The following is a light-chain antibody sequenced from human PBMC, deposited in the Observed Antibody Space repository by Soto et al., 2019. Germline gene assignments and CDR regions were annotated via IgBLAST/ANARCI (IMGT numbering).Light chain of an antibody. Sequence: DIQMTQSPSSVSASVGDRVTITCRASQGISNSLAWFQQKPGEPPRLLIYSASCLHSGVPSRFSGSGSGTDFTLTINSLQPEEFATYYFLRGNSFPLTFGGGTKVEIK. CDR3: LRGNSFPLT. V-gene: IGKV1-12*01. CDR2: SAS. J-gene: IGKJ4*01. CDR1: QGISNS.